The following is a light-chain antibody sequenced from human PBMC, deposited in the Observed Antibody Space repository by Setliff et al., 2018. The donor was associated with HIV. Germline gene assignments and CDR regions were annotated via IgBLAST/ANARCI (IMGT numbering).Light chain of an antibody. CDR2: EVT. J-gene: IGLJ1*01. V-gene: IGLV2-23*02. CDR3: CSYARISTYV. CDR1: SSDVGSYNL. Sequence: SALTQPASVSGSPEQSITISCTGTSSDVGSYNLVSWYQQHPGKAPKLIISEVTKRPSGISNRFSGSKSGNTASLTISGLQAEDEADYYCCSYARISTYVFGTGTKVTVL.